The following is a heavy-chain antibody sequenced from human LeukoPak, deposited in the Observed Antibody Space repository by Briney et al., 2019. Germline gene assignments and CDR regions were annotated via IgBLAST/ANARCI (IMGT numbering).Heavy chain of an antibody. Sequence: PSETLSLTCAVYGGSFSGYYWSWIRQPPGKGLEWIGEINHSGSTNYNPSLKSRVTISVDTSRNQFSLKLSSLTAADTAVYYCARRGGYGDHYFFDYWGQGTLVTVSS. CDR2: INHSGST. D-gene: IGHD4-17*01. CDR1: GGSFSGYY. CDR3: ARRGGYGDHYFFDY. V-gene: IGHV4-34*01. J-gene: IGHJ4*02.